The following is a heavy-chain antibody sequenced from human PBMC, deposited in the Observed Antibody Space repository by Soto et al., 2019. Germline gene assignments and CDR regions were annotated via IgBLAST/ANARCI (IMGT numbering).Heavy chain of an antibody. CDR2: MYYSGRT. CDR3: ARHGNMVTTGYYYGMDV. CDR1: GASISSSNYY. V-gene: IGHV4-39*01. D-gene: IGHD4-17*01. Sequence: ASDTLSLTCTVSGASISSSNYYWGWIRQPPGRGLEWIGTMYYSGRTYYNPSLKSRVTTSVDTSKNQFSLKLSAVTATDTAVYYCARHGNMVTTGYYYGMDVWGQGTTVTVSS. J-gene: IGHJ6*02.